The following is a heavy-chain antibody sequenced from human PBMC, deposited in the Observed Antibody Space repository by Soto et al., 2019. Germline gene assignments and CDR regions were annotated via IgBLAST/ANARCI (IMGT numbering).Heavy chain of an antibody. V-gene: IGHV1-3*01. J-gene: IGHJ3*02. CDR2: INAGNSDT. D-gene: IGHD3-16*01. CDR3: ARSPTFGGFDI. CDR1: GYTFTSYA. Sequence: ASVKVSCKASGYTFTSYAIHWVRQAPGQRLEWMGWINAGNSDTKYSQKFQGRVTITRDTSASTAYMELSSLRSEDTAVYYCARSPTFGGFDIWGQGTMVTVSS.